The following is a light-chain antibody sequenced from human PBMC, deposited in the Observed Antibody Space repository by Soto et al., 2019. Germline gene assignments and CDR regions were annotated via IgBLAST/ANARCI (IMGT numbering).Light chain of an antibody. CDR3: AVWDDSLSGWV. J-gene: IGLJ2*01. CDR2: RNN. Sequence: QSVLTQPPSASGAPGQRVTISSAGRISNIGGNFVYWYQQFPGTAPKLLIYRNNQRPSGVPDRFSGSKSGTSASLAISGLQSEDEAEYYGAVWDDSLSGWVFGGGTKVTVL. V-gene: IGLV1-47*01. CDR1: ISNIGGNF.